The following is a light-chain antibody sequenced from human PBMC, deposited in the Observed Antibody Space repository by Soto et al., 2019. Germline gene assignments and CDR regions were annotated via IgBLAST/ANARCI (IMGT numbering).Light chain of an antibody. J-gene: IGLJ2*01. CDR1: SYNIGSNT. CDR2: SNN. Sequence: QSVLTQPPSASGTPGQRVTISCSGSSYNIGSNTVNWYQQLPGTAPKLLIYSNNQRPSCVPDRFSGSKSGTSASLAISGLQSEDEADYDCAAWDDSLNGVVVGGGTKLTVL. CDR3: AAWDDSLNGVV. V-gene: IGLV1-44*01.